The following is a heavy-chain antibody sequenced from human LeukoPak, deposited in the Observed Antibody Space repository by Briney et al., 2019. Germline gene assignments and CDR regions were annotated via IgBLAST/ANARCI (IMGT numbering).Heavy chain of an antibody. CDR3: ARDRQTLRLGELSLYS. CDR2: ISSSISYK. CDR1: GFTFSRSW. V-gene: IGHV3-21*01. Sequence: GGSLRLSCITSGFTFSRSWMTWVRQAPGKGLEWVSFISSSISYKYYADPVKGRFTISRDNAKNSLYLQMNSLRAEDTAVYYCARDRQTLRLGELSLYSWGQGTLVTVSS. D-gene: IGHD3-16*02. J-gene: IGHJ5*02.